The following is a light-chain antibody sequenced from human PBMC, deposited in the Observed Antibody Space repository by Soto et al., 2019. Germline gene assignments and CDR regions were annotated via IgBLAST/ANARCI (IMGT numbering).Light chain of an antibody. CDR2: DNS. J-gene: IGLJ1*01. Sequence: YALTQPPSVSVAPGQTATITGGGNNIGSEPVHWYQQKPGQAPVLVVFDNSDRPSGIPERLSGSKSGNTATLTISRVEAGDEADYYCQVWESGSENYVFGAGTQVTVL. V-gene: IGLV3-21*02. CDR1: NIGSEP. CDR3: QVWESGSENYV.